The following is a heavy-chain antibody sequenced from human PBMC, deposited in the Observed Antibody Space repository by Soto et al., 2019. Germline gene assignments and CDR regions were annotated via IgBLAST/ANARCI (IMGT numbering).Heavy chain of an antibody. CDR1: GAPVSSETHF. J-gene: IGHJ4*02. V-gene: IGHV4-61*01. CDR3: AREDMSGTYYFDY. D-gene: IGHD1-26*01. Sequence: PSETLSLTCTVSGAPVSSETHFWTWIRQPPGKGLEWIGDMYYSGITNSNPALKSRVTLSVDRSRNQFSLSLNSVTAADTAVYYFAREDMSGTYYFDYWGPGTQVTVSS. CDR2: MYYSGIT.